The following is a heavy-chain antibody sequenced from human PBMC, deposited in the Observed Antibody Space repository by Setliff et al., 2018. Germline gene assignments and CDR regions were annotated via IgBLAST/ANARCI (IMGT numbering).Heavy chain of an antibody. CDR3: ARDSPIRLGVIPS. CDR1: GFTFSDYY. D-gene: IGHD2-21*01. J-gene: IGHJ4*02. V-gene: IGHV3-11*06. CDR2: ISSSSSYT. Sequence: GGSLRLSCAASGFTFSDYYMSYIRQAPGKGLEWVSYISSSSSYTNYADSVKGRFTISRDNAKNSLYLQMNSLRAEDTAIYFCARDSPIRLGVIPSWGPGTLVTVSS.